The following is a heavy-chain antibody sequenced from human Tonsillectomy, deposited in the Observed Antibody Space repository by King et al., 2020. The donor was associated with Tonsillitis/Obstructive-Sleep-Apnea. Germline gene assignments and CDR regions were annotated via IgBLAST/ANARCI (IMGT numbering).Heavy chain of an antibody. D-gene: IGHD2-8*01. CDR1: GGPISSYY. CDR3: ARDMVLEAGGDAFDI. V-gene: IGHV4-59*01. Sequence: QLQESGPGLVKPSETLSLTCTVSGGPISSYYWSWIRQPPGKGLEWIGYIYYSGSTNYHPSLKSRVTISGDTSKNQFSLKLSSVTAADTAVYYCARDMVLEAGGDAFDIWGQGTMVTVSS. CDR2: IYYSGST. J-gene: IGHJ3*02.